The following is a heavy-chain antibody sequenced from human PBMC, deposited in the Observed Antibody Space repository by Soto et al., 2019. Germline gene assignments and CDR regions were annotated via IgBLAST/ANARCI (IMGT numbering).Heavy chain of an antibody. V-gene: IGHV3-11*05. Sequence: GGSLRLSCADSEFNYSDYSMSWIRQAPGKGLKYLSYISSSGSYTTYADSVKGRFTISRDNAKNSLYLQLNSLRAEDTAVYYCARDRDYYDSSGYPHNDASDIWGQGTMVTVSS. J-gene: IGHJ3*02. CDR1: EFNYSDYS. CDR2: ISSSGSYT. CDR3: ARDRDYYDSSGYPHNDASDI. D-gene: IGHD3-22*01.